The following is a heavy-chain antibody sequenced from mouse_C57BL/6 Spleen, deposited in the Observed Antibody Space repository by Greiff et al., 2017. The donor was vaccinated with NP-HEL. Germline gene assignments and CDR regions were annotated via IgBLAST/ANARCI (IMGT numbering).Heavy chain of an antibody. J-gene: IGHJ4*01. CDR3: ARRRTGLMDY. V-gene: IGHV1-82*01. Sequence: QVQLKQSGPELVKPGASVKISCKASGYAFSSSWMNWVKQRPGKGLEWIGRIYPGDGDTNYNGKFKGKATLTADKSSSTAYMQLSSLTSEDSAVYFCARRRTGLMDYWGQGTSVTVSS. D-gene: IGHD4-1*01. CDR1: GYAFSSSW. CDR2: IYPGDGDT.